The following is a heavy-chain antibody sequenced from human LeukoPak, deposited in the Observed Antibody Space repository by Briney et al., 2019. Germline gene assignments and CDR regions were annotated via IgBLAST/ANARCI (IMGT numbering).Heavy chain of an antibody. CDR3: ARGFAWLDN. CDR2: VNEDGSEK. CDR1: GFTFRTYW. V-gene: IGHV3-7*05. J-gene: IGHJ5*02. Sequence: GGSLRLSCAVSGFTFRTYWMTWVRQAPGKGLKWVASVNEDGSEKYLVDSVKGRFTISRDNAKSSLFLQLHGLGAEDTAVYYCARGFAWLDNWGQGTRVTVFS. D-gene: IGHD3-16*01.